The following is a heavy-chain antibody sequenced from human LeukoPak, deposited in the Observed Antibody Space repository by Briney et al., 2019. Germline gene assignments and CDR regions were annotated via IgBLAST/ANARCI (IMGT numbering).Heavy chain of an antibody. V-gene: IGHV3-23*01. J-gene: IGHJ4*02. Sequence: AGGSLRLSCAASGFTFSSYAMSWVRQAPGKGLEWVSAISGSGGSTYYADSVKGRFTISRGNSKNTLYLQMNSLRAEDTAVHYCAKMASGGAAAGVFDYWGQGTLVTVSS. D-gene: IGHD6-13*01. CDR2: ISGSGGST. CDR1: GFTFSSYA. CDR3: AKMASGGAAAGVFDY.